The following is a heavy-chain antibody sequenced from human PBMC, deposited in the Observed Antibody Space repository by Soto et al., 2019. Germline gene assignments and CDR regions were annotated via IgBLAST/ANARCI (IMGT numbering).Heavy chain of an antibody. D-gene: IGHD5-18*01. CDR2: IIPIFGTA. CDR3: AREDTAMVTPFLDY. CDR1: GGTFSGYA. J-gene: IGHJ4*02. V-gene: IGHV1-69*13. Sequence: GASVKVSCKASGGTFSGYAISWVRQAPGQGLEWMGGIIPIFGTANYAQKFQGRVTITADESTSTAYMELSSLRSEDTAVYYCAREDTAMVTPFLDYWGQGTLVTVSS.